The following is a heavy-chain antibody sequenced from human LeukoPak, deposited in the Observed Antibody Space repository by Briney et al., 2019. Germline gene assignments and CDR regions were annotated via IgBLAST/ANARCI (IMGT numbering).Heavy chain of an antibody. J-gene: IGHJ4*02. Sequence: PGRSLRLSCAASGFTFSSYAMHWVRQAPGKGLERVAVISYDGSNKYYADSVKGRFTISRDNSKNTLYLQMNSLRAEDTAVYYCARDKVATPLDYWGQGTLVTVSS. CDR3: ARDKVATPLDY. V-gene: IGHV3-30*04. CDR1: GFTFSSYA. CDR2: ISYDGSNK. D-gene: IGHD5-12*01.